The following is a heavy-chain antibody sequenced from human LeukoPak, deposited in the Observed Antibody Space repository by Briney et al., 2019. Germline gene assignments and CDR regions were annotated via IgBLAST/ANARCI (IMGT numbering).Heavy chain of an antibody. CDR2: IYTSGST. J-gene: IGHJ4*02. CDR3: ARDTLSLLDY. D-gene: IGHD1-26*01. V-gene: IGHV4-4*07. Sequence: PSETLSLTCTVSGGSISTYYWSWIRQPAGKGLEWIGRIYTSGSTNYNPSLQSRATMSIDTSKNEFSLKLNSVTAADTAVYYCARDTLSLLDYWGQGTLITVSS. CDR1: GGSISTYY.